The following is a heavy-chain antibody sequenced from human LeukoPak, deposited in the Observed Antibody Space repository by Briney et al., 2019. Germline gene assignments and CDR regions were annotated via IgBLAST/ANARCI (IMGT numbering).Heavy chain of an antibody. Sequence: ASVKVSCKASGYTFTSYAMNWVRQAPGQGLEWMGWINTNTGNPTYAQGFTGRFVFSLDTSVSTAYLQISSLKAEDTAVYYCARYHVKLGSSFHPFDAFDVWGQGTLVTVSS. CDR2: INTNTGNP. D-gene: IGHD2-2*01. CDR3: ARYHVKLGSSFHPFDAFDV. V-gene: IGHV7-4-1*02. CDR1: GYTFTSYA. J-gene: IGHJ3*01.